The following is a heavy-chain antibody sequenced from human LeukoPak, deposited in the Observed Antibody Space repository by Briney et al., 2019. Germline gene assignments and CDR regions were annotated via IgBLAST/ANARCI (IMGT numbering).Heavy chain of an antibody. CDR1: GYTFTSYG. Sequence: ASVKVSCKASGYTFTSYGISWVRQAPGQGLEWMGWISAYNGNTNYAQKLQGRATMTTDTSTSTAYMELRSPRSDDTAVYYCARDRVPYYDFWSGSPFYYYGMDVWGQGTTVTVSS. J-gene: IGHJ6*02. CDR3: ARDRVPYYDFWSGSPFYYYGMDV. D-gene: IGHD3-3*01. CDR2: ISAYNGNT. V-gene: IGHV1-18*01.